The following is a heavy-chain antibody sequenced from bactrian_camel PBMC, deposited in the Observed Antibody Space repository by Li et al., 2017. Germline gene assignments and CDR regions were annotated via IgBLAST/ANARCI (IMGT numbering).Heavy chain of an antibody. CDR1: EYFRRSAY. CDR2: ITTGTGNT. J-gene: IGHJ4*01. Sequence: VQLVESGGGSVQDGGSLTLSCTTSEYFRRSAYVDWFRQAPGKEREGIATITTGTGNTDYADSVKGRFTISQDGAENTVYLQMNGLKPEDTAMYYCAASRLGSTINWRQERRYGYWGQGTQVTVS. D-gene: IGHD4*01. V-gene: IGHV3S40*01. CDR3: AASRLGSTINWRQERRYGY.